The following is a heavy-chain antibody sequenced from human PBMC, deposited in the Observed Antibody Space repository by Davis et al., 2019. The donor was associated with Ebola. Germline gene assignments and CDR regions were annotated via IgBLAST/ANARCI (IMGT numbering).Heavy chain of an antibody. CDR3: AREGFWSGYRSRFDY. CDR2: INHSGST. Sequence: SETLSLTCAVYGGSFSGYYWSWIRQPPGKGLEWIEEINHSGSTNYNPSLKSRVTISVDTSKNQFSLKLSSVTAADTAVYYCAREGFWSGYRSRFDYWGQGTLVTVSS. D-gene: IGHD3-3*01. V-gene: IGHV4-34*01. CDR1: GGSFSGYY. J-gene: IGHJ4*02.